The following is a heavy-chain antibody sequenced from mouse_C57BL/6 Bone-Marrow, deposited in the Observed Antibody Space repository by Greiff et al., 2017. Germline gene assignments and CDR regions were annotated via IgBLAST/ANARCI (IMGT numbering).Heavy chain of an antibody. V-gene: IGHV1-69*01. CDR1: GYTFTSYW. D-gene: IGHD4-1*01. J-gene: IGHJ3*01. Sequence: QVQLQQPGAELVMPGASVKLSCKASGYTFTSYWMHWVKQRPGQGLEWIGEIDPSDSYTNYNQKLKGKSTLTVDKSSSTAYMQLSSLTSEDSAVYYCARGRRLGRRALFAYWGQGTLVTVSA. CDR2: IDPSDSYT. CDR3: ARGRRLGRRALFAY.